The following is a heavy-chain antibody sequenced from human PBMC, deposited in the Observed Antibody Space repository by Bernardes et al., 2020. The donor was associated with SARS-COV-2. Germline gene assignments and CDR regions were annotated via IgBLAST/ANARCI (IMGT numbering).Heavy chain of an antibody. CDR2: INPSGGST. CDR3: ARGEPRVPAASRYFDY. J-gene: IGHJ4*02. D-gene: IGHD2-2*01. V-gene: IGHV1-46*01. Sequence: ASVKVSCKASGYTFTSYYMHWVRQAPGQGLEWMGIINPSGGSTSYAQKFQGRVTMTRDTSTSTVYMELSSLRSEDTAVYYCARGEPRVPAASRYFDYWGQGTLVTVSS. CDR1: GYTFTSYY.